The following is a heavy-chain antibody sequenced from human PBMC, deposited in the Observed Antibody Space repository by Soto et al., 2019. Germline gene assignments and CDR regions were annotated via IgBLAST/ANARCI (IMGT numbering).Heavy chain of an antibody. CDR3: ARGGPNCSSTSCYQDY. V-gene: IGHV4-59*01. J-gene: IGHJ4*02. Sequence: PSETLSLTCTVSGGSISSYYWSWIRQPPGKGLEWIGYIYYSGSTNYNPSLKSRVTISVDTSKNQFSLKLSSVTAADTAVYYCARGGPNCSSTSCYQDYWGQGTLVTVSS. CDR1: GGSISSYY. D-gene: IGHD2-2*01. CDR2: IYYSGST.